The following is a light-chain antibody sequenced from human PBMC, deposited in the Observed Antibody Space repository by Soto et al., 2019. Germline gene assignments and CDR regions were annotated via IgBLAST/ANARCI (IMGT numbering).Light chain of an antibody. CDR2: GNS. Sequence: QAVVTQPPSVSGAPGQRVTISCTGSSSNIGAGYDVHWYQQLPGTAPKLLIHGNSNRPSGVPDRFSGSKSGTSASLAITGLQAEDEADYHCQSYDSSLSGSVFGGGTKVTVL. CDR1: SSNIGAGYD. J-gene: IGLJ2*01. V-gene: IGLV1-40*01. CDR3: QSYDSSLSGSV.